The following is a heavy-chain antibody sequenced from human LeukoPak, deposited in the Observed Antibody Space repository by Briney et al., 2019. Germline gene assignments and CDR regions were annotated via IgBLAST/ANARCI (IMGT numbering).Heavy chain of an antibody. CDR2: IYYSGST. J-gene: IGHJ4*02. CDR1: GGSFSGYY. D-gene: IGHD3-22*01. V-gene: IGHV4-59*12. Sequence: SETLSPTCAVYGGSFSGYYWSWIRQPPGKGLEWIGYIYYSGSTNYNPSLKSRVTISVDTSKNQFSLRLRSVTAADTAVYYCAREILYDSTGYYLWGQGTVVTVSS. CDR3: AREILYDSTGYYL.